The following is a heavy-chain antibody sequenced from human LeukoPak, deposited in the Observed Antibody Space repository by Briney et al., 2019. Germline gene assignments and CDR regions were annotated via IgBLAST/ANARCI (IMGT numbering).Heavy chain of an antibody. CDR3: AKAAYGDYVNWFDP. CDR1: GFTFSDYS. D-gene: IGHD4-17*01. Sequence: PGGSLRLSCAASGFTFSDYSMNWVRQAPGRGLEWVSYISVDSGTIYYADSVKGRFTISRDNSKNTLYLQMNSLRAEDTALYYCAKAAYGDYVNWFDPWGQGTLVTVSS. CDR2: ISVDSGTI. V-gene: IGHV3-48*01. J-gene: IGHJ5*02.